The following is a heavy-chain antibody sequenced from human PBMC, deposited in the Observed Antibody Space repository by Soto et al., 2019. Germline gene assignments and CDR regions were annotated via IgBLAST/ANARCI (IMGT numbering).Heavy chain of an antibody. J-gene: IGHJ6*02. CDR1: GYSISSGYF. CDR3: ARARSLVNGIYGYYYGMDF. V-gene: IGHV4-38-2*01. Sequence: LSLTCAVSGYSISSGYFWGWIRQPPGKGLEWIGSIYHRGSTYYNLPLKSRVTISVDTSKNQFSLKLSSVTAADTAVYYCARARSLVNGIYGYYYGMDFWGQGTTVTVSS. D-gene: IGHD1-20*01. CDR2: IYHRGST.